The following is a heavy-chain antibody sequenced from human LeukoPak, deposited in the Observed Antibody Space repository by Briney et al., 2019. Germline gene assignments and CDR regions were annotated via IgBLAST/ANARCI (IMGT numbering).Heavy chain of an antibody. D-gene: IGHD3-9*01. CDR2: INHSGST. Sequence: SETLSLTCAVYGVSFSGYYWSWLRQPPGKGREGIGEINHSGSTNYNPSLKRRVTISVDTSKNQFSLKLSSVTAADTAVYYCARGQPYYDILTGYYMGFDYWGQGTLVTVSS. V-gene: IGHV4-34*01. J-gene: IGHJ4*02. CDR3: ARGQPYYDILTGYYMGFDY. CDR1: GVSFSGYY.